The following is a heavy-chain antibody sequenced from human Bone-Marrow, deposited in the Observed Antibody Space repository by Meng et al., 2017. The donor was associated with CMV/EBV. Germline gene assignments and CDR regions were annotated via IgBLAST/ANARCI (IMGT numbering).Heavy chain of an antibody. D-gene: IGHD6-6*01. CDR1: GGSISSSSYY. CDR2: IYYSGST. J-gene: IGHJ5*02. V-gene: IGHV4-39*07. Sequence: SETLSLTCTVSGGSISSSSYYWGWIRQPPGKGLEWIGSIYYSGSTYYNPSLKSRVTISVDTSKNQFSLKLSSVTAADTAVYYCARGKYSSSSEGVWFDPWGQGTLVTVSS. CDR3: ARGKYSSSSEGVWFDP.